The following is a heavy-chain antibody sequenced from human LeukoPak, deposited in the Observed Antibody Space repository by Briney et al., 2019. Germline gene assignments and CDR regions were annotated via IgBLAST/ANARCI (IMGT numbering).Heavy chain of an antibody. D-gene: IGHD3-22*01. CDR1: GFTFSSYW. V-gene: IGHV3-74*01. Sequence: PGGSLRLSCAASGFTFSSYWMHWVRQAPGKGLVWASRIKSDGSTNYADSVKGRFTISRDNAKSTLSLQMNSLRAEDTGVYYCARAPSEIGGYYPEYFRHWGQGTLVTVSS. CDR2: IKSDGST. J-gene: IGHJ1*01. CDR3: ARAPSEIGGYYPEYFRH.